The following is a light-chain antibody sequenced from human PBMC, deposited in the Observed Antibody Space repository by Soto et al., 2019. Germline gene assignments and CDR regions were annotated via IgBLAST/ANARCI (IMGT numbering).Light chain of an antibody. J-gene: IGLJ1*01. Sequence: QSVLTQPPSVSAAPGQKVTISCSGSSSNIGNRYVSWYQHLPGTAPKLLIYDNNKRPSGIPDRFSGSKSGTSATLGITGLQTGDEADYYCGTWDTSLNAYVFGTGTKLTVL. CDR1: SSNIGNRY. V-gene: IGLV1-51*01. CDR2: DNN. CDR3: GTWDTSLNAYV.